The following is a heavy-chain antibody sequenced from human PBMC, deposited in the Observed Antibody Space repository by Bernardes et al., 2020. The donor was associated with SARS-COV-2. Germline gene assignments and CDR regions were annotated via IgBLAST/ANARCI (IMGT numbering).Heavy chain of an antibody. CDR2: IKQDGSDQ. CDR3: ASVSPANDY. Sequence: GGSLRLSCIASGFTFSSFSMGWVRQAPGKGLEWVATIKQDGSDQFYVDSVKGRFTISRDNAKKSLYLQMNILKADDTAVYYCASVSPANDYWGQGTLVTVSS. J-gene: IGHJ4*02. D-gene: IGHD2-15*01. V-gene: IGHV3-7*05. CDR1: GFTFSSFS.